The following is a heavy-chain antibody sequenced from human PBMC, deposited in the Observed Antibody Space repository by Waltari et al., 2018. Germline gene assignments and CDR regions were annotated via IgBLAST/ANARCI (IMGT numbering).Heavy chain of an antibody. CDR3: ARGGTMVRGVISKAYFDY. CDR2: IYHSGST. V-gene: IGHV4-38-2*01. CDR1: GYSISSGYY. J-gene: IGHJ4*02. D-gene: IGHD3-10*01. Sequence: QVQLQESGPGLVKPSETLSLTCAVSGYSISSGYYWGWIRQPPGKGLEWIGSIYHSGSTYYNPALKSRVTISVDTSKNQFSLKLSSVTAADTAVYYCARGGTMVRGVISKAYFDYWGQGTLVTVSS.